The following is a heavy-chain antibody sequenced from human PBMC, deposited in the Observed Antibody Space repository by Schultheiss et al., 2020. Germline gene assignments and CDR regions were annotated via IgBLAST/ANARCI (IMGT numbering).Heavy chain of an antibody. CDR3: ARDNRDEVRGPGFDY. J-gene: IGHJ4*02. CDR1: GYTFSDYF. CDR2: INTNSGDT. V-gene: IGHV1-2*04. Sequence: GESLKIPCKASGYTFSDYFMHWIRHAPGQGLEWMGWINTNSGDTNYAQKFQGSVTMTRDTSISTVYMELTRLRSDDTAVYFCARDNRDEVRGPGFDYWGQGTLVTVSS. D-gene: IGHD3-10*01.